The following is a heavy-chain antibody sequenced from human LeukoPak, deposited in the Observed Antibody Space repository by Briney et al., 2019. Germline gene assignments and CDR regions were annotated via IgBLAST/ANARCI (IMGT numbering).Heavy chain of an antibody. CDR1: GGSINSYY. V-gene: IGHV4-59*08. J-gene: IGHJ3*02. CDR3: ARNLYDAFDI. D-gene: IGHD2-2*02. Sequence: SETLSLTCTVSGGSINSYYWSWIRQPPGKGLEWIGSIYHSGSTYYNPSLKSRVTISVDTSKNQFSLKLSSVTAADTAVYYCARNLYDAFDIWGQGTMVTVSS. CDR2: IYHSGST.